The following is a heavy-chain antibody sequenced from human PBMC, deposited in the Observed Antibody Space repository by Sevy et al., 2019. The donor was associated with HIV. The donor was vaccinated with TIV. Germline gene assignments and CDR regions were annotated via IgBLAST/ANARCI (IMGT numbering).Heavy chain of an antibody. J-gene: IGHJ4*02. Sequence: ASVKVSCKASGGTLNNYGMNWVRQAPGQGLDWMGGIIPSVGIASYAQKIQGRAAITADESTSTIYLEVGRLRSDDTAVYFCASVRPCRGDCYFFDTWGQGTLVTVSS. CDR2: IIPSVGIA. CDR1: GGTLNNYG. CDR3: ASVRPCRGDCYFFDT. V-gene: IGHV1-69*10. D-gene: IGHD2-21*02.